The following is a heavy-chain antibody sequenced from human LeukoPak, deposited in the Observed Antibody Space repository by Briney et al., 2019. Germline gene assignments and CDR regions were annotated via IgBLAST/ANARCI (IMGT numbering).Heavy chain of an antibody. Sequence: ASVKVSCKASGYTFTSYGISWVRQAPGQGLEWMGWISAYNGNTNYAQKLQGRVTMTTDTSTSTAYMELRSLRSDDTAVYYCARDDNYDFWSGPYYYYYGMDVWGQGTTVTVSS. CDR3: ARDDNYDFWSGPYYYYYGMDV. J-gene: IGHJ6*02. CDR1: GYTFTSYG. D-gene: IGHD3-3*01. V-gene: IGHV1-18*01. CDR2: ISAYNGNT.